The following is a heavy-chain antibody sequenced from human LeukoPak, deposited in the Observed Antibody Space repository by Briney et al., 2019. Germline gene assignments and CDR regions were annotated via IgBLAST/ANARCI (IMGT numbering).Heavy chain of an antibody. CDR2: ISGSGGST. J-gene: IGHJ5*02. CDR3: ARDFRSGFPNWFDP. CDR1: GLTFSSYA. Sequence: GGSLRLSCAASGLTFSSYAMSWVRQAPGKGLEWVSAISGSGGSTYYADSVKGRFTISRDNSKNTLYLQMNSLRAEDAAVYYCARDFRSGFPNWFDPWGQGALVTVSS. V-gene: IGHV3-23*01. D-gene: IGHD3-3*01.